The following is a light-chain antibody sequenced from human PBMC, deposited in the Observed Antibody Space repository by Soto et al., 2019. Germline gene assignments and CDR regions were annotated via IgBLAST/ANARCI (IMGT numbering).Light chain of an antibody. CDR1: QSISSY. V-gene: IGKV1-39*01. CDR2: AAY. Sequence: MKQSPSSLSVSVGDTVTITCRASQSISSYLTWYQQKPGKAPKLLIYAAYNLQGGVPSRFSGSGSGTDFTLTISSLQPEDFATYYCQQSYGSPITFGQGTRLEIK. J-gene: IGKJ5*01. CDR3: QQSYGSPIT.